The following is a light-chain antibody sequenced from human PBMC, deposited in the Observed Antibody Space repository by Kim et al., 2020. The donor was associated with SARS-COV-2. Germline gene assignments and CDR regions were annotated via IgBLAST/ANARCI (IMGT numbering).Light chain of an antibody. J-gene: IGLJ2*01. Sequence: QRVTISCTGTSSNIGANYDVHWHQDLPGTAPKLLIYANDNRPSGVPDRFSGSKSDTSDSLAITGLQAEDEADYYCQSYDTRLSGWIFGGGTKLTVL. V-gene: IGLV1-40*01. CDR3: QSYDTRLSGWI. CDR1: SSNIGANYD. CDR2: AND.